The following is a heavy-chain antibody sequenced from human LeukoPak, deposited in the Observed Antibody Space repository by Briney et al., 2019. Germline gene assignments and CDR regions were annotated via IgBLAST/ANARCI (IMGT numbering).Heavy chain of an antibody. V-gene: IGHV3-15*01. CDR2: IKSKTDGGTT. CDR3: TTGNWGSFSY. D-gene: IGHD7-27*01. CDR1: GFTFSNAW. J-gene: IGHJ4*02. Sequence: GGSLRLSCAASGFTFSNAWMDWVRQAPGKGLEWVGRIKSKTDGGTTDYAAPVKGRFTISRDDSKHTLYLQVNSLKTEDTALYYCTTGNWGSFSYWGQGTLVTVSS.